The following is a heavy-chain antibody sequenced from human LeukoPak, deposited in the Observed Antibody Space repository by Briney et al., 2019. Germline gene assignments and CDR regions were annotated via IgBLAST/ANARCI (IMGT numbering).Heavy chain of an antibody. CDR1: GFTFTSSA. CDR2: IVVGSGNT. V-gene: IGHV1-58*02. CDR3: AAPSPLYYGSGNNGMDV. Sequence: SVKVFCKASGFTFTSSAMQWVRQARGQRLEWIGWIVVGSGNTNYAQKFQERVTITRDMSTSTAYMELSSLRSEDTAVYYCAAPSPLYYGSGNNGMDVWGQGTTVTVSS. D-gene: IGHD3-10*01. J-gene: IGHJ6*02.